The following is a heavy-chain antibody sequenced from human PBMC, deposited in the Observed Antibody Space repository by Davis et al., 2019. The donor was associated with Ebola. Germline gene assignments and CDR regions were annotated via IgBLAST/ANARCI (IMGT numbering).Heavy chain of an antibody. CDR3: ARHRYCSGGSCYSDTNWFDP. J-gene: IGHJ5*02. CDR1: GGSISSSNW. CDR2: IYHSGST. V-gene: IGHV4-4*02. D-gene: IGHD2-15*01. Sequence: SETLSLTCAVSGGSISSSNWWSWVRQPPGKGLEWIGEIYHSGSTYYNPSLKSRVTISVDTSKNQFSLKLSSVTAADTAVYYCARHRYCSGGSCYSDTNWFDPWGQGTLVTVFS.